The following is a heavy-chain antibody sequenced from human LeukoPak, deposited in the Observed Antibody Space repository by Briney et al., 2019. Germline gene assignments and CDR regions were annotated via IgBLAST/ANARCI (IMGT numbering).Heavy chain of an antibody. CDR1: GFTFSSYE. CDR2: ISSSGSTI. Sequence: GGSLRLSCAASGFTFSSYEMNWVRQAPGKGLEWVLYISSSGSTIYYADSVKGRFTISRDNAKNSLYLQMNSLRAEDTAIYYCAELGITMIGGVWGKGTTVTISS. CDR3: AELGITMIGGV. V-gene: IGHV3-48*03. J-gene: IGHJ6*04. D-gene: IGHD3-10*02.